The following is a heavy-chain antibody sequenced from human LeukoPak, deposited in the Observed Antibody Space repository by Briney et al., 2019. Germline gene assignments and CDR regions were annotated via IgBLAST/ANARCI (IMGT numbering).Heavy chain of an antibody. J-gene: IGHJ4*02. Sequence: PGGSLRLSCAASGFTVNSNYMSWVRQAPGKGLEWVSVIYSGGSTYYADSVKGRFTISRDNSKNTLYLQMNSLRAEDTAVYYCARAYYYDSSGLYYFDYWGQGTLVTVSS. CDR3: ARAYYYDSSGLYYFDY. CDR2: IYSGGST. CDR1: GFTVNSNY. D-gene: IGHD3-22*01. V-gene: IGHV3-66*01.